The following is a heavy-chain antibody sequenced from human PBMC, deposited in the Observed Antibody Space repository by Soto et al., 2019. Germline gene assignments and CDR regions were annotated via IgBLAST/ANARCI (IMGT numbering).Heavy chain of an antibody. Sequence: EVQLVESGGGLVQPGGSLRLSCAASGFTVSSNYMSWVRQAPGKGLEWVSVIYSGGSTYYADSVKGRFTISRDNSKNTLYLQMNSLRAEDTAVYYCAREKYSGYDSGFDYWGQGNLVTVSS. CDR1: GFTVSSNY. D-gene: IGHD5-12*01. J-gene: IGHJ4*02. V-gene: IGHV3-66*01. CDR2: IYSGGST. CDR3: AREKYSGYDSGFDY.